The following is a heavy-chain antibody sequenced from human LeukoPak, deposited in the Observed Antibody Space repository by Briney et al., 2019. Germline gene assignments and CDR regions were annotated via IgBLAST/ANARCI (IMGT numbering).Heavy chain of an antibody. CDR1: GYTFTRYG. V-gene: IGHV1-18*01. CDR3: ARGWELPPQYYGMDV. D-gene: IGHD1-26*01. Sequence: ASVKVSCKASGYTFTRYGFSWVRQAPGQGLEWMGWISGYNGNTKYAQKFQGRVTMTTDTSTSTAYMELRSLRSDDTAVYYCARGWELPPQYYGMDVWGQGTTVTVSS. J-gene: IGHJ6*02. CDR2: ISGYNGNT.